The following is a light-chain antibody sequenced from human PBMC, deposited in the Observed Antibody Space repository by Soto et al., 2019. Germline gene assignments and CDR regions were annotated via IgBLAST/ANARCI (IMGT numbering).Light chain of an antibody. CDR3: GTWDSSLSVYV. J-gene: IGLJ1*01. CDR1: SSNIGNNY. Sequence: SVLTQPPSVSAAPGQKVTISCSGSSSNIGNNYVSWYQQFPGTAPKLLIYDNNRRPSGIPDRFSGSKSGTSATLGITGLQTGDEADYYCGTWDSSLSVYVFGTGTKVTLL. CDR2: DNN. V-gene: IGLV1-51*01.